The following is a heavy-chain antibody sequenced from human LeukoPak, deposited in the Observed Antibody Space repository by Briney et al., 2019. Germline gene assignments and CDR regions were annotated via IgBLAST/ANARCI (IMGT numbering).Heavy chain of an antibody. CDR3: ARYCSSTSCRNYYYGMDV. J-gene: IGHJ6*02. CDR1: GYTFTSYG. D-gene: IGHD2-2*01. CDR2: ISAYNGNT. Sequence: ASVKVSCKASGYTFTSYGINWVRQAPGQGLEWMGWISAYNGNTNYAQKLQGRVTMTTDTSTSTAYMELRSLRSDDTAVYYCARYCSSTSCRNYYYGMDVWGQGTTVTVSS. V-gene: IGHV1-18*01.